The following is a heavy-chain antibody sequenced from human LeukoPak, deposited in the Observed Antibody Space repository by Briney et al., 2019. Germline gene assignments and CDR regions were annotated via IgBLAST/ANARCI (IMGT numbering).Heavy chain of an antibody. J-gene: IGHJ4*02. Sequence: SETLSLTCTVSGGSISSSSYYWGWIRQPPGKGLEWIGGIYYSGSTYYNPSLKSRVTISVDTSKNQFSLKLSSVTAADTAVYYCARGLLRFLEWLPCYFDYWGQGTLVTVSS. CDR1: GGSISSSSYY. D-gene: IGHD3-3*01. CDR2: IYYSGST. CDR3: ARGLLRFLEWLPCYFDY. V-gene: IGHV4-39*01.